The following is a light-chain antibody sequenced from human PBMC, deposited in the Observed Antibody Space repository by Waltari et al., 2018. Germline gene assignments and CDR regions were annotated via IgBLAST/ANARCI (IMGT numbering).Light chain of an antibody. J-gene: IGKJ3*01. CDR1: QNILYSAKNKSN. Sequence: DIVLTQSPDSLAVSLGERATITCRSSQNILYSAKNKSNLAWYQQKPRQPPKLLIYSASIRDYGVPDRFRGGGSGRDFTLTITSLQAEDVAMYYCQQYSDTPTFGPGTRVDIK. CDR2: SAS. V-gene: IGKV4-1*01. CDR3: QQYSDTPT.